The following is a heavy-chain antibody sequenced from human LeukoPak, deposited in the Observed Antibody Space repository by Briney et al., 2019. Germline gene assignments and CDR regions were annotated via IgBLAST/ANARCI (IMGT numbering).Heavy chain of an antibody. CDR2: IYYSGST. J-gene: IGHJ5*02. Sequence: SETLSLTCTVSGGSISSSSYYWGWIRQPPGKGLEWIGSIYYSGSTYYNPSLKSRVTISVDTSKNQFSLKLSSVTAADTAVYYCARRYSGYASAWGQGTLVTVSS. CDR1: GGSISSSSYY. CDR3: ARRYSGYASA. D-gene: IGHD5-12*01. V-gene: IGHV4-39*01.